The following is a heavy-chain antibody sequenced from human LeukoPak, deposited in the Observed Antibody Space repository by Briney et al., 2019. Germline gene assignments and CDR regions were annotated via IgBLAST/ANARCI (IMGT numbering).Heavy chain of an antibody. CDR3: ARGPPVVVTARFDY. CDR1: GFTFSDYY. CDR2: ISSSSSYT. Sequence: GGSLRLSCAASGFTFSDYYMSWIRQAPGKGLEWVSYISSSSSYTNYADSVKGRFTISRDNAKSSLYLQMNSLRAEDTAVYYCARGPPVVVTARFDYWGQGTLVTVSS. V-gene: IGHV3-11*06. D-gene: IGHD2-21*02. J-gene: IGHJ4*02.